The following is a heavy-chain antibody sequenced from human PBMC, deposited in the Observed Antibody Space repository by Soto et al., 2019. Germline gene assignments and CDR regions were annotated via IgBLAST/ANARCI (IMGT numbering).Heavy chain of an antibody. CDR1: GFPFSAYY. V-gene: IGHV3-11*01. CDR3: AGEALGYCSGASCFSDY. Sequence: GGSLRLSCVASGFPFSAYYMSWIRQAPGKGLEWVSYISSSGTSTYYAGSVKGRFTLSRDKANNSLYLQINSLRAEDTALYYCAGEALGYCSGASCFSDYWGQGALVTVSS. D-gene: IGHD2-15*01. CDR2: ISSSGTST. J-gene: IGHJ4*02.